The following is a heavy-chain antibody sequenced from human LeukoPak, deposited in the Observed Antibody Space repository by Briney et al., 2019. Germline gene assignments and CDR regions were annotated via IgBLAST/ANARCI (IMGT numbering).Heavy chain of an antibody. D-gene: IGHD6-25*01. V-gene: IGHV4-30-4*08. CDR3: VRVDHAADDY. CDR2: ISYSGST. J-gene: IGHJ4*02. Sequence: KTSETLSLTCTVSGGAISSGDYYWTWIRQPPGKGLEWIGYISYSGSTYYNPSLKSPVTMSRDTSKNQFSLKLSSVTAADTAVYYCVRVDHAADDYWGQGTLVTVSS. CDR1: GGAISSGDYY.